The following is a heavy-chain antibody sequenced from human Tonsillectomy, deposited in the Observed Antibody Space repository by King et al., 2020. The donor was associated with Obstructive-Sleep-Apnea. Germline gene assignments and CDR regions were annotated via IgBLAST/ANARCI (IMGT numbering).Heavy chain of an antibody. D-gene: IGHD1-1*01. Sequence: QLQESGPGLVKPSETLSLTCTVSGGSISSYYWSWIRQPPGKGLEWIGYIYYIGSTNYNPSLKSRVTISVDTSKNQFSLKLSSVTAADTAVYYCATTTGTPATNWFDPWGQGTLVTVSS. CDR3: ATTTGTPATNWFDP. V-gene: IGHV4-59*08. CDR1: GGSISSYY. J-gene: IGHJ5*02. CDR2: IYYIGST.